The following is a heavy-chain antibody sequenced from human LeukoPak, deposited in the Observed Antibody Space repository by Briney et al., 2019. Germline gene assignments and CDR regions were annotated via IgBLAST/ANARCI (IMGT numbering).Heavy chain of an antibody. D-gene: IGHD3-10*01. CDR3: ARDRDGTGNYPLDY. CDR1: GFTFSKYA. V-gene: IGHV3-23*01. CDR2: ISGSGGGP. J-gene: IGHJ4*02. Sequence: GGSLRLSCAASGFTFSKYAMSWVRQAPGKGLEGVSGISGSGGGPYYADSVKGRFTISRDNSKNTLYLQMNSLRADDTAVYYCARDRDGTGNYPLDYWGKGTLVIVSS.